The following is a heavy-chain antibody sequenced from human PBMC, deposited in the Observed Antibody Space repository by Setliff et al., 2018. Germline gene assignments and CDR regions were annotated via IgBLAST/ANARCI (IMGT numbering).Heavy chain of an antibody. J-gene: IGHJ6*01. Sequence: ASVKVSCKPSGYTFSYYGVSWVRQAPGQGXXXXXWXXXXXXXXXXXXXXXXXXTMXXXXSTTTAYMELRSLRSDDTAVYYCARERIYDGLNYNGMDVWGQGTTVTVSS. CDR3: ARERIYDGLNYNGMDV. CDR1: GYTFSYYG. V-gene: IGHV1-18*01. D-gene: IGHD3-3*01. CDR2: XXXXXXXX.